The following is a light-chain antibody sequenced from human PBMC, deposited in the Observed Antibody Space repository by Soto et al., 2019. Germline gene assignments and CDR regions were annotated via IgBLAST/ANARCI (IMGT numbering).Light chain of an antibody. CDR1: QSVSSD. CDR3: QQRSNWPPIT. Sequence: EIVLTQSPATLSLSPGERATLSCRASQSVSSDLAWYHQKPGQAPRLLIYGASNRATGIPARFSGSGSGPDVTLTISSLEPEDFAVDYCQQRSNWPPITFGQGTRLEIK. J-gene: IGKJ5*01. CDR2: GAS. V-gene: IGKV3-11*01.